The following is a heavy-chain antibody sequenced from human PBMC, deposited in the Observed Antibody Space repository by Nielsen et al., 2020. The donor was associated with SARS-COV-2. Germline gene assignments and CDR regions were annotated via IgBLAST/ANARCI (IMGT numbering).Heavy chain of an antibody. CDR3: AKKAVAGVPSPLDN. CDR1: GFTFSDYA. D-gene: IGHD6-19*01. J-gene: IGHJ4*02. CDR2: MSSDGSHK. V-gene: IGHV3-30-3*01. Sequence: GGSLRLSCAASGFTFSDYAMYWVRQAPGKGLEGVAVMSSDGSHKYYADSVSGRFTISRDNSKNMLYLQMSSLTDEDTGVYYCAKKAVAGVPSPLDNWGQGTLVTVSS.